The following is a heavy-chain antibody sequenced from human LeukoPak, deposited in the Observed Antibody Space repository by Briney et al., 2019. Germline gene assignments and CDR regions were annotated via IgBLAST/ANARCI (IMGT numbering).Heavy chain of an antibody. CDR2: ISNDGTAE. Sequence: GRSLRLSCEASGTTFSIYALHWFRQAPGKGLEWVAVISNDGTAEDYADSVKGRFIISRDNTKNTLYLQMNGLKVEDTAVYYCARDGCSTTSCTRWFDPWGQGTLVTVSS. CDR3: ARDGCSTTSCTRWFDP. V-gene: IGHV3-30*01. CDR1: GTTFSIYA. D-gene: IGHD2-2*01. J-gene: IGHJ5*02.